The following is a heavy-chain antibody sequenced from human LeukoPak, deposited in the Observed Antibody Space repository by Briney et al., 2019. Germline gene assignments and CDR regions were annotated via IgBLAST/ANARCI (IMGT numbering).Heavy chain of an antibody. CDR2: IYHSGST. J-gene: IGHJ4*02. Sequence: SETLSLTCTLSGGSISTYYWSWIRQPPGKGLEWIGYIYHSGSTNYNPSLKSRVTISVDTSKNQFSLKLCSVTAADTAVYYCARGGGYASPIGYWGQGALVTVSS. V-gene: IGHV4-59*01. CDR1: GGSISTYY. CDR3: ARGGGYASPIGY. D-gene: IGHD5-12*01.